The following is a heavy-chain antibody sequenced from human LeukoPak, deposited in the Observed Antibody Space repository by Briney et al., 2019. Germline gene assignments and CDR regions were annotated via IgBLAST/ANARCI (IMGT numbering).Heavy chain of an antibody. CDR3: ARTSASGGTFFDT. D-gene: IGHD2-15*01. CDR1: VGSLNPYY. Sequence: PSETLSLTCSVSVGSLNPYYWRWIRQPAGKGLEWIGRIYFSGNTHYIPSLQSRVTISVDTSKNQFSLRLSSVTAADTAVYYCARTSASGGTFFDTWGQGTLVTVSP. CDR2: IYFSGNT. J-gene: IGHJ4*02. V-gene: IGHV4-4*07.